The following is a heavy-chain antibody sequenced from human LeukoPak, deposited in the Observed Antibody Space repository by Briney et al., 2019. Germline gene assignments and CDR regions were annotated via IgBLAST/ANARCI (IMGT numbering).Heavy chain of an antibody. CDR1: GFTFNTHY. J-gene: IGHJ4*02. CDR2: IRHDGSDS. Sequence: GGSLRLSCAASGFTFNTHYMAWVRQAPGKGPEWVAHIRHDGSDSGYVESVEGRFTISRDNSKNLVYLQMINLRVEDTAVYYCAKYLSRALDHWGQGTLVTVSS. D-gene: IGHD2/OR15-2a*01. CDR3: AKYLSRALDH. V-gene: IGHV3-7*01.